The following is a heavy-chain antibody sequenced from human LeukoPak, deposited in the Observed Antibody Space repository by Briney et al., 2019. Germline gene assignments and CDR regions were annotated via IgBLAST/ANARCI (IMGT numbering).Heavy chain of an antibody. J-gene: IGHJ4*02. CDR1: AFTFSRYS. CDR3: ARDAEAVSTFFDY. V-gene: IGHV3-21*01. Sequence: GGSVRLSCAASAFTFSRYSMNWVRQPPGKGLKWVSSISAGGTYIYYADSVKGRFTISRDSAKNSLYLQMNSLRAEDTAVYYCARDAEAVSTFFDYWGQGTLVTVSS. D-gene: IGHD6-13*01. CDR2: ISAGGTYI.